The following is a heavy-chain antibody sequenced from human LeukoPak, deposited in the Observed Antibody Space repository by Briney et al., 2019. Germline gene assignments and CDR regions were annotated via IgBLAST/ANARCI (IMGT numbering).Heavy chain of an antibody. Sequence: GGSLRLSCTTSGLTFSTSGLNWVRQAPGKGLEWVASIGPTGFDRYHADSIKGRFTISRDNANNFLYLQMDSLRAEDTAVYYCATETNGRHYDYWGQGTLLTASS. V-gene: IGHV3-21*06. J-gene: IGHJ4*02. CDR1: GLTFSTSG. CDR3: ATETNGRHYDY. CDR2: IGPTGFDR. D-gene: IGHD1-14*01.